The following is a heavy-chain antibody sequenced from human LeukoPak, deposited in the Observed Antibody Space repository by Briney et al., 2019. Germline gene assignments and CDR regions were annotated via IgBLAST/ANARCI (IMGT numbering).Heavy chain of an antibody. CDR1: GFTFSSYW. D-gene: IGHD6-19*01. CDR3: ARDFLPIAMAGTTFFDY. CDR2: IKQDGSEK. V-gene: IGHV3-7*01. Sequence: GGSLRLSCAASGFTFSSYWMSWVRQAPGKGLEWVANIKQDGSEKNYVDSVKGRFTISRDNAKNSLYLQMNSLRAEDTAVYYCARDFLPIAMAGTTFFDYWGQGTLVTVSS. J-gene: IGHJ4*02.